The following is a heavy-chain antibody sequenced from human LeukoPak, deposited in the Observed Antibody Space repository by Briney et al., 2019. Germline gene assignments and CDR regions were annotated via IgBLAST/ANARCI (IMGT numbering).Heavy chain of an antibody. CDR2: IYYTGTT. CDR3: AIYSNSAAGY. CDR1: GGSISSSSYH. Sequence: SETLSLTCTVSGGSISSSSYHGGWSRQPPGKGLEWIGTIYYTGTTYYNPSLKSRVAISVDTSKNQFSLTLNSVTAADTAVYYCAIYSNSAAGYWGQGALVTVSS. V-gene: IGHV4-39*01. J-gene: IGHJ4*02. D-gene: IGHD6-6*01.